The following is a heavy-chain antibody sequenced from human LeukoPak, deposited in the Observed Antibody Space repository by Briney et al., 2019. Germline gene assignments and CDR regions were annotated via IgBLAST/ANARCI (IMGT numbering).Heavy chain of an antibody. V-gene: IGHV3-13*01. CDR3: AAGVPETSGSLDY. J-gene: IGHJ4*02. CDR2: IGTAGDT. CDR1: GFTFSSYD. D-gene: IGHD1-26*01. Sequence: GWSLRLYCAASGFTFSSYDMHWVRQATGKGLEWLSAIGTAGDTYYPGSVKGRFTISRENAKNSLYLQMNSLRAGDTAVYYCAAGVPETSGSLDYWGQGTLVTVSS.